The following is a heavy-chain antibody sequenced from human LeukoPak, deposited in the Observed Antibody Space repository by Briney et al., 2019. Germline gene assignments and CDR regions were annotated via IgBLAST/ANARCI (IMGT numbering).Heavy chain of an antibody. CDR1: GSTFSNYE. CDR2: ITTSGSTI. J-gene: IGHJ6*03. V-gene: IGHV3-48*03. Sequence: GGSLRLSCAASGSTFSNYEMNWVRQAPGKGLEWVSYITTSGSTIYYADSVKGRFTISRDNAKNSLYLQMNSLRAEDTAVYYCARWQNYYYYMDVWGKGTTVTVSS. CDR3: ARWQNYYYYMDV.